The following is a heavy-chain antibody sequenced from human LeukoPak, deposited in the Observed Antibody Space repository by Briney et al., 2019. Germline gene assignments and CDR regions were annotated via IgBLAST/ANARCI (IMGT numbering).Heavy chain of an antibody. CDR1: GGTFSSYA. D-gene: IGHD5-24*01. Sequence: ASVKVSCKASGGTFSSYAISWVRQAPGQGLEWMGGIVPIFGTANYAQKFQGRVTITADESTSTAYMELSSLRSEDTAVYYCARDNSVRDEAWWFNPWGQGTLVTVSS. V-gene: IGHV1-69*13. CDR3: ARDNSVRDEAWWFNP. J-gene: IGHJ5*02. CDR2: IVPIFGTA.